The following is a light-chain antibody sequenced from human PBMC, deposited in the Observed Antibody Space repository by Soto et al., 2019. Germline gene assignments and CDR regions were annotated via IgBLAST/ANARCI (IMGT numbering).Light chain of an antibody. CDR1: SSDVGYYNY. Sequence: QSALTQPASVSGSPGQSITISCTGTSSDVGYYNYVSWYQQHPGKAPKLMIYDVRNRPSGVSNRFSGPKSGNTASLTISGLQAEDEADYYCSSYTSSSTYVFGTGTKLTVL. CDR3: SSYTSSSTYV. CDR2: DVR. J-gene: IGLJ1*01. V-gene: IGLV2-14*03.